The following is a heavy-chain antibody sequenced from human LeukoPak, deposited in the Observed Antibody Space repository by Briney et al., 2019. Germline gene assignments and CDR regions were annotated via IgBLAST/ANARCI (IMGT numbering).Heavy chain of an antibody. CDR2: INWNGGST. CDR1: GFTFDDYG. D-gene: IGHD6-6*01. J-gene: IGHJ4*02. Sequence: PGGSLRLSCAASGFTFDDYGMSWVRQAPGKGLEWVSGINWNGGSTGYADSVKGRFTISGDNAKNSLYLQMNSLRAEDTALYYCARYHVYSSSSGLGYWGQGTLVTVSS. V-gene: IGHV3-20*04. CDR3: ARYHVYSSSSGLGY.